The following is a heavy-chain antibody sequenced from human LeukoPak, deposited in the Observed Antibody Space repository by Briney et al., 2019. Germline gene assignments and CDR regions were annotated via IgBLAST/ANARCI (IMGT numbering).Heavy chain of an antibody. J-gene: IGHJ3*02. Sequence: GGSLRLSCAASGFTFSSYWMHWVRQAPGKGLVWVSRINSDGSSTSYADSVKGRFTISRDNAKNTLYLKMNSLRAEDTAVYYCARVNGYYDSYDAFDIWGQGTMVTVSS. CDR2: INSDGSST. CDR1: GFTFSSYW. V-gene: IGHV3-74*01. CDR3: ARVNGYYDSYDAFDI. D-gene: IGHD3-3*01.